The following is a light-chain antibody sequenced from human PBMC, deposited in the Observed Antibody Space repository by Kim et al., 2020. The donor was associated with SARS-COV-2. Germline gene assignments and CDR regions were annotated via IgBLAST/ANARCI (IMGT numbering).Light chain of an antibody. Sequence: GDRVTITCRASQSISSWLAWYQQKPGKAPKLLIYDASSLESGVPSRFSGSGSGTEFTLTISSLQPDDFATYYCQQYNSYPYTFGQGTKLEI. V-gene: IGKV1-5*01. J-gene: IGKJ2*01. CDR3: QQYNSYPYT. CDR1: QSISSW. CDR2: DAS.